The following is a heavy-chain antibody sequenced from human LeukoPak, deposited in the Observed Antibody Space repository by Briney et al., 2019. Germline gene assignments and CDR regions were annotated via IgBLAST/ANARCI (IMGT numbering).Heavy chain of an antibody. CDR2: IFYSGSI. CDR1: GGSISTYNW. Sequence: MASGTLSLTCAVSGGSISTYNWWSWVRQPPGKGLEWIGEIFYSGSINYNPSLKSRVTLSLDKSKNQFSLQLSSVTAADTAMYYCAKTHSHFPPYFDYWGQGTLVIVSS. D-gene: IGHD4-11*01. CDR3: AKTHSHFPPYFDY. J-gene: IGHJ4*02. V-gene: IGHV4-4*02.